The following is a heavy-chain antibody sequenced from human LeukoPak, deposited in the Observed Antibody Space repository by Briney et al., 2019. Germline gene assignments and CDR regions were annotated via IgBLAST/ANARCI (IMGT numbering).Heavy chain of an antibody. CDR2: IYPGDSDT. D-gene: IGHD2-2*01. V-gene: IGHV5-51*01. CDR3: ARSCTSTSCYLTDAFDI. CDR1: GHSFTSYW. J-gene: IGHJ3*02. Sequence: GESLKISCKGSGHSFTSYWIGWVRQMPGKGLEWMGIIYPGDSDTRYSPSFQGQVTISADKSISTAYLQWSSLKASDTAMYYCARSCTSTSCYLTDAFDIWGQGTMVTVSS.